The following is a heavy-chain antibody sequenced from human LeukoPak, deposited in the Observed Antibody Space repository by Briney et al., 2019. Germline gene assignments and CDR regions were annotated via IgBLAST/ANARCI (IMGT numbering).Heavy chain of an antibody. CDR1: GFTFSSYG. CDR3: AREPYIRSSLNGFDP. D-gene: IGHD2-2*01. J-gene: IGHJ5*02. CDR2: IWYDGSNK. V-gene: IGHV3-33*01. Sequence: GRSLRLSCAASGFTFSSYGMHWVRQAPGKGLEWVAVIWYDGSNKYYADSVKGRFTISRDNSKNTLYLQMNSLRAEDTAVYYCAREPYIRSSLNGFDPWGQGTLVTVSS.